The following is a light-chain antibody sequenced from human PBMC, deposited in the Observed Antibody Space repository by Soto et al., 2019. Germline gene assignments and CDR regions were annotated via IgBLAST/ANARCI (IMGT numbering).Light chain of an antibody. V-gene: IGKV3-20*01. CDR3: QQYGSSRT. CDR1: QTVSSNY. J-gene: IGKJ1*01. CDR2: DTS. Sequence: LTQSLDTLSLSPWERATLSCRASQTVSSNYLAWCQQRPGQAPRLLIYDTSNRATGIPARFSGSGSETDFTLTISDVEPEDFAVYYCQQYGSSRTFGQRANV.